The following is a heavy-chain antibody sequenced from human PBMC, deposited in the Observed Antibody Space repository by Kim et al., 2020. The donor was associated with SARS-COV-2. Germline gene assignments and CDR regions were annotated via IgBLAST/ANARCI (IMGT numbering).Heavy chain of an antibody. V-gene: IGHV4-34*01. Sequence: SETLSLTCAVYGGSFSGYYWSWIRQPPGKGLEWIGEINHSGSTNYNPSLKSRVTISVHTSKNQFSLKLSSVTAADTAVYYCARAGAIAAGRPIDYWGQGTLVTVSS. D-gene: IGHD6-13*01. CDR2: INHSGST. CDR3: ARAGAIAAGRPIDY. J-gene: IGHJ4*02. CDR1: GGSFSGYY.